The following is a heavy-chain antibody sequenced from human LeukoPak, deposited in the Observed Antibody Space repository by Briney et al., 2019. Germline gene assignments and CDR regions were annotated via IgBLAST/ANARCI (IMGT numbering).Heavy chain of an antibody. J-gene: IGHJ4*02. CDR3: ARDKPQRQFDY. CDR1: GFTFSSYS. Sequence: LRLSCAASGFTFSSYSMNWVRQAPGKGLEWIGYIYYSGSTYYNPSLKSRVTISVDTSKNQFSLKLSSVTAADTAVYYCARDKPQRQFDYWGQGTLVTVSS. CDR2: IYYSGST. V-gene: IGHV4-30-4*08.